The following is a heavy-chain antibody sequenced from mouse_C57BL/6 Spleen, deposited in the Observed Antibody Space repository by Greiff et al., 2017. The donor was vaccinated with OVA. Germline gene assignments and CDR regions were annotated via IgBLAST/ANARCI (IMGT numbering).Heavy chain of an antibody. CDR3: ALITTVVATDY. CDR2: IDPEDGET. V-gene: IGHV14-2*01. J-gene: IGHJ2*01. Sequence: VQLKESGAELVKPGASVKLSCTASGFNIKDYYMHWVKQRTGQGLEWIGRIDPEDGETKYAPKFQGKATITADTSSNTAYLQLSSLTSEDTAVYYCALITTVVATDYWGQGTTLTVSS. D-gene: IGHD1-1*01. CDR1: GFNIKDYY.